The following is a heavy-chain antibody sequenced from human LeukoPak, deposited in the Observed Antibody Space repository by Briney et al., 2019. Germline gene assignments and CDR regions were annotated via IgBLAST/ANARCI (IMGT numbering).Heavy chain of an antibody. CDR2: IRYDGSNK. J-gene: IGHJ4*02. D-gene: IGHD3-22*01. V-gene: IGHV3-30*02. CDR3: ARDYDSSGYYIDY. CDR1: GFTFSSYG. Sequence: GGSLRLSCAASGFTFSSYGMHWVRQAPGKGLEWVAFIRYDGSNKYYADSVKGRFTISRDNSKDTLYLQMNSLRAEDTAVYYCARDYDSSGYYIDYWGQGTLVTVSS.